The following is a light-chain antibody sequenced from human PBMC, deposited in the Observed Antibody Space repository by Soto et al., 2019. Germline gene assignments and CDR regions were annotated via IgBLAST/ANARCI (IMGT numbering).Light chain of an antibody. V-gene: IGKV1-5*03. CDR3: QQYNSDPIT. Sequence: DLQMTQSPSTLSASVGDRVTITCRASQSISSWLAWYQQKPGKAPKLLIYKASSLESGVPSRFSGSGSGTEFTLTISSLQPDDFATYYCQQYNSDPITGGQGTRREIK. CDR1: QSISSW. J-gene: IGKJ5*01. CDR2: KAS.